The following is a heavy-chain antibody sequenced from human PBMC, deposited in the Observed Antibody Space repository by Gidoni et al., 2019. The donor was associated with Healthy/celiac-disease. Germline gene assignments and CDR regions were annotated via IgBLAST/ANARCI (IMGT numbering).Heavy chain of an antibody. CDR1: GFTFRSYA. V-gene: IGHV3-30-3*01. CDR3: ARETAVYGDYGWFDP. D-gene: IGHD4-17*01. CDR2: ISYDGSNK. J-gene: IGHJ5*02. Sequence: QVQLVESGGGVVQPGRSLRLSCAASGFTFRSYAMNWVRQAPGKGLEWVAVISYDGSNKYYADSVKGRFTISRDNSKNTLYLQMNSLRAEDTAVYYCARETAVYGDYGWFDPWGQGTLVTVSS.